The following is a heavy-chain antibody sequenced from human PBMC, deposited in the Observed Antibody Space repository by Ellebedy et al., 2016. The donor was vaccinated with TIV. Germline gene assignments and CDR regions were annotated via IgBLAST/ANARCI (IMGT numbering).Heavy chain of an antibody. CDR2: IYSGGST. CDR1: GFSVSSNY. J-gene: IGHJ4*02. CDR3: ARADCSGDSCYEFDY. V-gene: IGHV3-53*01. Sequence: LSLTCAASGFSVSSNYMNWVRQVPGKGLEWVSVIYSGGSTFYGDSVKGRFTISRDNSKNTLYLQMNSLRAEDAAVYYCARADCSGDSCYEFDYWGQGTLVTVSS. D-gene: IGHD2-15*01.